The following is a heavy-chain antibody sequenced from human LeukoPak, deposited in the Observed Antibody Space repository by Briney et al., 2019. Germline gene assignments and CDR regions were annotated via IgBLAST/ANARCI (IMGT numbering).Heavy chain of an antibody. CDR2: IKQDGSEK. Sequence: GGSLRLSCAASGFTFSSYWMSWVCQAPGKGLEWVANIKQDGSEKYYVDSVKGRFTISRDNAKNSLYLQMNSLRAEDTAVYYCARDGYSSSWYPYYYYYGMDVWGQGTTVTVSS. J-gene: IGHJ6*02. D-gene: IGHD6-13*01. CDR1: GFTFSSYW. CDR3: ARDGYSSSWYPYYYYYGMDV. V-gene: IGHV3-7*01.